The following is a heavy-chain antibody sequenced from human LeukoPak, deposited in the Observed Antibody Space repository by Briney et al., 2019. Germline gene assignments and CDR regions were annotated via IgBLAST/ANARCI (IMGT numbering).Heavy chain of an antibody. CDR3: ARDRRPPGIAAAGTDAFDI. J-gene: IGHJ3*02. CDR1: GGSISSGGYY. V-gene: IGHV4-30-2*01. Sequence: PSETLTLTCTVSGGSISSGGYYWTWIRQPPGKGLEWIGYIYHSGSTYYNPSLKSRVTISVDRSKNQFSLKLSPVTAADTAVYYCARDRRPPGIAAAGTDAFDIWGQGTMVTVSS. D-gene: IGHD6-13*01. CDR2: IYHSGST.